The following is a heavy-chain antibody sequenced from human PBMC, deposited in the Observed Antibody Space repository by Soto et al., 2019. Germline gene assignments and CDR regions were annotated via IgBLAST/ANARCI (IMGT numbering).Heavy chain of an antibody. CDR3: ARFEQLVLH. Sequence: QVQLVQSVAEVKKPGSSVKVSCKASGGTFSNFAISWVRQAPGQGLEWMGGFIPIFGTLNYAQRFQGRLTISADESTSTAYMEPSRLRSEDTVVYSCARFEQLVLHCGQGTLVTVSS. CDR1: GGTFSNFA. D-gene: IGHD6-13*01. V-gene: IGHV1-69*01. CDR2: FIPIFGTL. J-gene: IGHJ1*01.